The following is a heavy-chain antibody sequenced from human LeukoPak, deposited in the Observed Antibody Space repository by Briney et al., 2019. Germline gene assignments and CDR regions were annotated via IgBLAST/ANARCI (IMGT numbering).Heavy chain of an antibody. Sequence: GESLKISCKGSGYSFTSYWIGWVRQMPGKGLEWMGIIYPGDSDTRYSPSFQGQVTISADKSISTAYLQWSSLKASDTAMYYCARCGSTGNTAAGVNWFDPWGQGTLVTVSS. D-gene: IGHD6-13*01. J-gene: IGHJ5*02. V-gene: IGHV5-51*01. CDR1: GYSFTSYW. CDR3: ARCGSTGNTAAGVNWFDP. CDR2: IYPGDSDT.